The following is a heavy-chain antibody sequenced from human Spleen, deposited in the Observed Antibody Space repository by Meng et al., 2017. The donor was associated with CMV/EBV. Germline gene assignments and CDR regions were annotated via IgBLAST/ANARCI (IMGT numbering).Heavy chain of an antibody. CDR2: INNSGST. D-gene: IGHD3-3*01. J-gene: IGHJ5*02. V-gene: IGHV4-34*01. CDR3: ARGLGPKYYDFWSGYYIVGRWFDP. Sequence: WSWIRQPPGKGLEWSGEINNSGSTNYNPSLKSRVTISGDKSKNQFSLKLSSVNAADTAVYYCARGLGPKYYDFWSGYYIVGRWFDPWGQGTLVTVSS.